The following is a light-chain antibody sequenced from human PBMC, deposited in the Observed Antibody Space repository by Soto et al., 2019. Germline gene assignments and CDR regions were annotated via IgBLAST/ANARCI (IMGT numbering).Light chain of an antibody. V-gene: IGLV7-43*01. J-gene: IGLJ2*01. CDR1: TGAVTSGYY. Sequence: QTVVTQEPSLTVSPGGTVTLTCASSTGAVTSGYYPNWFQQKPGQAPRALIYSTSNKHFWTPARFSGSLLGGKAALTLSGVQPEDEAEYYCLLYYGGAQVFGGGPKLTVL. CDR2: STS. CDR3: LLYYGGAQV.